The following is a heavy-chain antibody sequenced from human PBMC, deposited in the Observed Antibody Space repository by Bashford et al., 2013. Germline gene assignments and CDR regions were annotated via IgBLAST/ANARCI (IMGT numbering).Heavy chain of an antibody. V-gene: IGHV1-18*01. J-gene: IGHJ6*02. CDR1: GYTFTSYG. CDR2: ISAYNGNT. CDR3: ARAGITMVRGVILRLGMDV. D-gene: IGHD3-10*01. Sequence: ASVKVSCKASGYTFTSYGISWVRQAPGQGLEWMGWISAYNGNTNYAQKLQGRVTMTTDTSTSTAYMELRSLRSDDTAVYYCARAGITMVRGVILRLGMDVWGQGTTVTVSS.